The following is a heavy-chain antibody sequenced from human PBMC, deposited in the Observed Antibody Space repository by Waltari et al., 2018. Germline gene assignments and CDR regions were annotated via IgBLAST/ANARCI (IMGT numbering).Heavy chain of an antibody. CDR3: ARVWVVGATTGYFDY. J-gene: IGHJ4*02. CDR1: GYSISSGYY. V-gene: IGHV4-38-2*02. D-gene: IGHD1-26*01. Sequence: QVQLQESGPGLVKPSETLSLTCTVSGYSISSGYYWGLIRQPPGKGLEWIGSIYHSGSTYYNPSLKSRVTISVDTSKNQFSLKLSSVTAADTAVYYCARVWVVGATTGYFDYWGQGTLVTVSS. CDR2: IYHSGST.